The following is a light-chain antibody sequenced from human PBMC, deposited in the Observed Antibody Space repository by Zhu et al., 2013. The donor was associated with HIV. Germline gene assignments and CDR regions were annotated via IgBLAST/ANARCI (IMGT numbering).Light chain of an antibody. V-gene: IGKV1-27*01. J-gene: IGKJ1*01. Sequence: DIQMTQSPSSLSASVGDRVTITCRASQGISNFLAWYQQKPGRVPKLLIYAASTLQSGVPSRFSGSGSGTEFTLTISSLQSEDFAVYYCQQYNNWPLWTFGQGAKVEIK. CDR2: AAS. CDR3: QQYNNWPLWT. CDR1: QGISNF.